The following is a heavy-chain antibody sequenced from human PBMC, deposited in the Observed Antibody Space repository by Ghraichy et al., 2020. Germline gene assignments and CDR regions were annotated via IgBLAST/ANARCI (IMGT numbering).Heavy chain of an antibody. CDR1: GFPFSTYA. V-gene: IGHV3-23*01. Sequence: LSLTCAASGFPFSTYAMGWVRQAPGRGPEWVSVMSGNGDKKDYADSVKGRFTISRDNSKNMLHLQMDSLRADDTALYYSSKGHYSDSWGPGTLVTVSS. J-gene: IGHJ4*02. CDR3: SKGHYSDS. CDR2: MSGNGDKK.